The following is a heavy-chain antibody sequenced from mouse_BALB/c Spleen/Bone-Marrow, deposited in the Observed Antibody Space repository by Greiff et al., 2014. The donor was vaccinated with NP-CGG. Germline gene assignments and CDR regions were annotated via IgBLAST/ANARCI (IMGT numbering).Heavy chain of an antibody. Sequence: VQLQQPGPGLVKPSQSLSLTCSVTGYSITSGYYWNWIRQFPGNKLEWMGYISYDGNNNYNPSLKNRISITRDTSKNHFFLKLNSVTTEDTATYYCAREDYGNYDYFDYRGQGTTLTVSS. D-gene: IGHD2-1*01. CDR1: GYSITSGYY. CDR2: ISYDGNN. J-gene: IGHJ2*01. CDR3: AREDYGNYDYFDY. V-gene: IGHV3-6*02.